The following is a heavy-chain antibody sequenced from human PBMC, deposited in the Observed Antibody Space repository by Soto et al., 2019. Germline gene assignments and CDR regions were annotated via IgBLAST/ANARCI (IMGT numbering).Heavy chain of an antibody. CDR2: TYSRSKWYN. CDR1: GDSVSSNTAS. Sequence: QTLSLTCAISGDSVSSNTASWNLVRQSPSRGLEWLGRTYSRSKWYNDYAVSVKSRIIINPDTSKNQFSLQLNSVTPEDTAVYYCAKGDNLGPKTGYAFDPWGQGILVTVSS. D-gene: IGHD5-12*01. V-gene: IGHV6-1*01. J-gene: IGHJ5*02. CDR3: AKGDNLGPKTGYAFDP.